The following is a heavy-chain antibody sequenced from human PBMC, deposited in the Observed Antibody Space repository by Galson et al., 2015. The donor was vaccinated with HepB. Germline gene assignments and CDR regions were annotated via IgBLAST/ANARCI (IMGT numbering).Heavy chain of an antibody. Sequence: SVKVSCKAPESTFSSYGLSWVRQAPGQGLEWMGGIIPSLGTTNYAQKFQGRVTIVADESASTVYLALSSLTPQDTAVYYCAREGSGSQTFYYYGLDVWGQGTTVTVS. CDR2: IIPSLGTT. CDR3: AREGSGSQTFYYYGLDV. V-gene: IGHV1-69*13. J-gene: IGHJ6*02. CDR1: ESTFSSYG. D-gene: IGHD3-10*01.